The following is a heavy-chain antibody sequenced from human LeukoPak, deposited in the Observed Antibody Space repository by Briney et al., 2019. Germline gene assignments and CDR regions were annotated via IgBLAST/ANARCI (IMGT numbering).Heavy chain of an antibody. CDR1: DDSFSSHY. V-gene: IGHV4-59*11. CDR3: ARDLVTVTKGCDI. Sequence: SETLSLTCAVSDDSFSSHYWTWIRQPPGKGLEWIGYISYIGSTNYNPSLKSRVPISVDTSKNQFSLKLSSVTAADTAVYFCARDLVTVTKGCDIWGQGTMVSVSS. D-gene: IGHD4-17*01. J-gene: IGHJ3*02. CDR2: ISYIGST.